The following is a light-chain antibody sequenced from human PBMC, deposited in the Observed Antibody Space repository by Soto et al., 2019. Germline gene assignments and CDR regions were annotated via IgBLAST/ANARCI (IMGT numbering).Light chain of an antibody. J-gene: IGLJ2*01. CDR1: TEAFTSGHY. CDR2: DTS. CDR3: LLSYSDARKVA. Sequence: QAVVTQEPSLTVSPGGTVTLTCGSTTEAFTSGHYPYWFQRKPGQAPKTLIYDTSNKRSWTPARFSGSLLGGKAALTLSGAQPEDEADYYCLLSYSDARKVAFGGGTKVTVL. V-gene: IGLV7-46*01.